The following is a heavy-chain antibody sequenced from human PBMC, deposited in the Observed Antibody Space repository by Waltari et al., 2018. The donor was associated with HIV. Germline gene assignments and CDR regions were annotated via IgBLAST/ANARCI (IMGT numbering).Heavy chain of an antibody. CDR2: ISGSGGST. J-gene: IGHJ4*02. CDR1: GFTFSSYA. D-gene: IGHD3-22*01. V-gene: IGHV3-23*04. Sequence: EVQLVESGGGLVQPGGSLRLSCAASGFTFSSYAMSWVRQAPGKGLEWVSAISGSGGSTYYADSVKGRFTISRDNSKNTLYLQMNSLRAEDTAVYYCAKDRWVGSSGYASFDYWGQGTLVTVSS. CDR3: AKDRWVGSSGYASFDY.